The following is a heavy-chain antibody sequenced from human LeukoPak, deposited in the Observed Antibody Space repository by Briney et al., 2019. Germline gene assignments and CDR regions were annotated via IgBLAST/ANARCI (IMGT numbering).Heavy chain of an antibody. Sequence: SETLSLTCTVSAVSISSSYWSWIRQPPGNGMEWIVYIYYKGSTNYNPSLKSRATISITTTNKRFFLILSSVTATATVCFSCARHIYRTYYFVNWGQETLVAVSS. J-gene: IGHJ4*02. D-gene: IGHD1-14*01. CDR1: AVSISSSY. CDR3: ARHIYRTYYFVN. CDR2: IYYKGST. V-gene: IGHV4-59*08.